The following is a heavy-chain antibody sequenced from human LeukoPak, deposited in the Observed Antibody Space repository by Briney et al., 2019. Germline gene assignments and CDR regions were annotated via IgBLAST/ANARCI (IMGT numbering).Heavy chain of an antibody. CDR2: IIPIFGTA. CDR3: ARDYGRRSGSYYYYYYMDV. CDR1: GGTFSSYA. V-gene: IGHV1-69*05. Sequence: SVKVSCKASGGTFSSYANSWVRQAPGQGLEWMGGIIPIFGTANYAQKFQGRVTITTDESTSTAYMELSSLRSEDTAVYYCARDYGRRSGSYYYYYYMDVWGKGTTVTVSS. D-gene: IGHD1-26*01. J-gene: IGHJ6*03.